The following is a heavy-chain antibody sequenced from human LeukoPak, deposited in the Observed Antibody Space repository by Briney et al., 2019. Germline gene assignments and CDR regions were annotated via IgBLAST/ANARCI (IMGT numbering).Heavy chain of an antibody. CDR1: GYTLTELS. CDR2: FDPEDGET. Sequence: GASVKVSCKVSGYTLTELSMHWVRQAPGKGLEWMGGFDPEDGETIYAQKFQGRVTMTEDTSTDTAYMELSSLRSEDTAVYYCATAPFLCSSTSCYPYYGMDVWGQGTTVTVSS. D-gene: IGHD2-2*01. CDR3: ATAPFLCSSTSCYPYYGMDV. J-gene: IGHJ6*02. V-gene: IGHV1-24*01.